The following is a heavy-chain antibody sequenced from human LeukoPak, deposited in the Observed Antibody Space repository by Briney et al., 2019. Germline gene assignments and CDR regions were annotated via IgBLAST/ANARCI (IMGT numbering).Heavy chain of an antibody. Sequence: GGSLRLSCAASGFTFSSYSMNWVRQAPGKGLEWVSSISSSSSYIYYADSVKGRFTISRDNAKNSLYLQMNSLRAEDTALYYCAKDINYYGSGRSLFDYWGQGTLVTVSS. V-gene: IGHV3-21*04. CDR3: AKDINYYGSGRSLFDY. CDR2: ISSSSSYI. J-gene: IGHJ4*02. D-gene: IGHD3-10*01. CDR1: GFTFSSYS.